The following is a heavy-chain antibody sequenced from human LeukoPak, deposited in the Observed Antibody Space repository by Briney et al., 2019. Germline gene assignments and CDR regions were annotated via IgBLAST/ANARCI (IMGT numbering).Heavy chain of an antibody. J-gene: IGHJ4*02. V-gene: IGHV3-74*01. D-gene: IGHD1-1*01. CDR2: ISSDGSSS. CDR3: ARMATAFDY. CDR1: GFTFSNSW. Sequence: QPGGSLRLSCVASGFTFSNSWMHWVRQVPEKGLLWVSRISSDGSSSIYADSVKGRFTISRDNAKNTLYLQMNSLRGEDTAVYYCARMATAFDYWGQGTLVTVSS.